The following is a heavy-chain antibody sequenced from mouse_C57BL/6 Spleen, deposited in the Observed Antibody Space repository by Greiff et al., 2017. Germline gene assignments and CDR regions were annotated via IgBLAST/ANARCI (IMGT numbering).Heavy chain of an antibody. Sequence: QVQLQQSGPELVKPGASVKISCKASGYAFSSSWMNWVKQRPGKGLEWIGRIYPGDGDTNYNGKFKGKATLTADKSSSTAYMQLSSLTSEDYAVYFWASSWSNYYGSMDFDYGGKGTTLTVSS. CDR1: GYAFSSSW. CDR2: IYPGDGDT. J-gene: IGHJ2*01. D-gene: IGHD1-1*01. CDR3: ASSWSNYYGSMDFDY. V-gene: IGHV1-82*01.